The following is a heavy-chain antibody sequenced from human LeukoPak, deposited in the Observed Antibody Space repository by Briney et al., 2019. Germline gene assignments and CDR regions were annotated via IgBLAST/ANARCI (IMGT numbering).Heavy chain of an antibody. CDR3: ARETRIFLFDP. CDR1: GFTFDDYA. V-gene: IGHV3-9*01. CDR2: ISWNSGSI. Sequence: GRSLRLSCAASGFTFDDYAMHWVRQAPGKGLEWVSGISWNSGSIGYADSVKGRFTISRDNAKNSLYLQMNSLRAEDTAVYYCARETRIFLFDPWGQGTLVTVSS. J-gene: IGHJ5*02. D-gene: IGHD3-9*01.